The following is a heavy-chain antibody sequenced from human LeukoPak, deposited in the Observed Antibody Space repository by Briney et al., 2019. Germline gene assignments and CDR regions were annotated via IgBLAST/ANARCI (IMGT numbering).Heavy chain of an antibody. CDR3: ARVVYDSSGYSLFDY. V-gene: IGHV4-4*07. CDR2: IYTSGST. CDR1: GGSISSYY. Sequence: SETLSLTCTVSGGSISSYYWSWIRQPAGKGLELIGRIYTSGSTNYNPSLKRRVTMSVDTSKNQFSLKLSSVTAADTAVYYCARVVYDSSGYSLFDYWGQRTLVTVSS. D-gene: IGHD3-22*01. J-gene: IGHJ4*02.